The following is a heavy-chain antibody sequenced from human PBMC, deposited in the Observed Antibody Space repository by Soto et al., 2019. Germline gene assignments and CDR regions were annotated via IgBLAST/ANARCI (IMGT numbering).Heavy chain of an antibody. Sequence: GGSLRLSCAASGFSFSSYGMQWVRQAPVKGLEWVAVVSYDGSLKYYADSVKGRITVSRDNSKNTLYFQINSLRAEDTAVYYCARTYDILTGPDYWGQGTLVTVSS. D-gene: IGHD3-9*01. CDR2: VSYDGSLK. V-gene: IGHV3-30*03. CDR1: GFSFSSYG. CDR3: ARTYDILTGPDY. J-gene: IGHJ4*02.